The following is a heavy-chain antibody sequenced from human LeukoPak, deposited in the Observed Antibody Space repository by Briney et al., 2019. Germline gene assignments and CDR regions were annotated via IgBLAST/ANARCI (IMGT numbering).Heavy chain of an antibody. CDR2: ISSSSSTI. Sequence: GGSLRLSCAASGFTFSSYSMNWVRQAPGKGLEWVSYISSSSSTIYYAGSVKGRFTISRDNAKNSLYLQMNSLRAEDTAVYYCARVPGYSGYDYGGYFDYWGQGTLVTVSS. CDR3: ARVPGYSGYDYGGYFDY. J-gene: IGHJ4*02. D-gene: IGHD5-12*01. CDR1: GFTFSSYS. V-gene: IGHV3-48*01.